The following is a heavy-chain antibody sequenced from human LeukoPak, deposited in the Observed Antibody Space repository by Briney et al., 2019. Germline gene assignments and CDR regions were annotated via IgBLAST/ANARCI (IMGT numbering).Heavy chain of an antibody. CDR1: GFTFSSYG. D-gene: IGHD3-9*01. CDR3: ARDWSVDWRLSGFDP. Sequence: QSGGSLRLSCAASGFTFSSYGMHWVRQAPGKGLEWVAFIRYDGSNKYYADSVKGRFTISRDNSKNTLYLQMNSLRAEDTAVYYCARDWSVDWRLSGFDPWGQGTLVTVSS. V-gene: IGHV3-30*02. J-gene: IGHJ5*02. CDR2: IRYDGSNK.